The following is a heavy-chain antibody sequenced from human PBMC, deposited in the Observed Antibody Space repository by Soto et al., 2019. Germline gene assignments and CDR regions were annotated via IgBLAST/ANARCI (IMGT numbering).Heavy chain of an antibody. CDR1: GFTFSSYA. D-gene: IGHD6-13*01. CDR2: ISYDGSNK. V-gene: IGHV3-30-3*01. Sequence: GGSLRLSCAASGFTFSSYAMHWVRQAPGKGLEWVAVISYDGSNKYYADSVKGRFTISRDNSKNTLYLQMNSLRAEDTAVYYCARDLGYSSSWYVAYYYGMDVWGQGTTVTVSS. J-gene: IGHJ6*02. CDR3: ARDLGYSSSWYVAYYYGMDV.